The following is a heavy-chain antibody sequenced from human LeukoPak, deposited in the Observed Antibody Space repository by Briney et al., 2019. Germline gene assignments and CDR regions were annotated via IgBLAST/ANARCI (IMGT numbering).Heavy chain of an antibody. V-gene: IGHV3-74*01. CDR3: ARGRPHGNDY. Sequence: GSLRLSCAASGFTFSSYWMNWVRQAPGKGLVWVSRIASDGSSTTYADSVKGRFSISRDNAKDTLYLQMNSLRVEDTAVYYCARGRPHGNDYWGQGTLVTVSS. CDR1: GFTFSSYW. CDR2: IASDGSST. D-gene: IGHD4-23*01. J-gene: IGHJ4*02.